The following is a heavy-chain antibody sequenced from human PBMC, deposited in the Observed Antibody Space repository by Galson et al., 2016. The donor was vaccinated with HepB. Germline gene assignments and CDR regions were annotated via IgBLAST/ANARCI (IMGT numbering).Heavy chain of an antibody. CDR2: IWYDGSSI. V-gene: IGHV3-33*01. CDR1: GFTFRYYA. Sequence: SLRLSCAASGFTFRYYAMHWVRQAPGKGLEGVAVIWYDGSSIDYADSAKGRFTISRDNSKDTVHLQMNSLRAEDTAVYYCARDPGIAVAGVAFDIWGQRTMVTVSS. CDR3: ARDPGIAVAGVAFDI. D-gene: IGHD6-19*01. J-gene: IGHJ3*02.